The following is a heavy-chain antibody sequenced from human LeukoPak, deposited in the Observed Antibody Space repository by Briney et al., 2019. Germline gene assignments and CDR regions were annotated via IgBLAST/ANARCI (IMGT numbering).Heavy chain of an antibody. Sequence: PSETLSLTCAVYGGSFSGYYWSWIRQPPGKGLEWIGEINHSGSTNYNPSLKSRVTISVDTSKNQFSLKLSSVTAADTAVYYCARGSYYYGSGNQRGPKFDPWGQGTLVTVSS. D-gene: IGHD3-10*01. J-gene: IGHJ5*02. CDR1: GGSFSGYY. CDR2: INHSGST. CDR3: ARGSYYYGSGNQRGPKFDP. V-gene: IGHV4-34*01.